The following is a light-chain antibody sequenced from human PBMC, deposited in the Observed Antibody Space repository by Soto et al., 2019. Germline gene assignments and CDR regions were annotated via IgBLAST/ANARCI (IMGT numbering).Light chain of an antibody. CDR1: LGVSNH. CDR2: DAF. CDR3: HQLNTYPYT. J-gene: IGKJ2*01. V-gene: IGKV1-9*01. Sequence: DIQLTQSPSLLSASVGDRVTITCRASLGVSNHLAWFQQKLGKAPKLLISDAFTLQSGVPSRFSGSGSGTEFTLTIRGLQPEDFATYYCHQLNTYPYTFGQGTRLDIK.